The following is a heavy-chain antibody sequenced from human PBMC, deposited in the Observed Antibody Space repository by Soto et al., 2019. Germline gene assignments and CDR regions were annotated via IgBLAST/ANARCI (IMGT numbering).Heavy chain of an antibody. CDR2: MNPNSGNT. Sequence: ASVKVSCKASGYTFTSYDINWVRQAPGQGPEWMGWMNPNSGNTGYAQKFQGRVTMTRNTSISTAYIELSSLRSEDTAVYYCARVNLAYDFWSGPRFDPWGQGTLVTVSS. CDR3: ARVNLAYDFWSGPRFDP. V-gene: IGHV1-8*01. CDR1: GYTFTSYD. D-gene: IGHD3-3*01. J-gene: IGHJ5*02.